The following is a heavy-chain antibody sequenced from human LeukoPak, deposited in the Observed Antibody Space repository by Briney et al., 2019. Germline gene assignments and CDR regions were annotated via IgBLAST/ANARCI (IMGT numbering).Heavy chain of an antibody. CDR1: GDTPTELS. D-gene: IGHD3-9*01. Sequence: ASVKVSCKVSGDTPTELSTHWVRQAPGKGLEWMGGFDPEHGEMIYAQKLQGRVTMTEDRSTDTAYMELSSLRSVDTAVYYCATGGPWDLLKYWGQGTLVTVSS. CDR2: FDPEHGEM. J-gene: IGHJ4*02. V-gene: IGHV1-24*01. CDR3: ATGGPWDLLKY.